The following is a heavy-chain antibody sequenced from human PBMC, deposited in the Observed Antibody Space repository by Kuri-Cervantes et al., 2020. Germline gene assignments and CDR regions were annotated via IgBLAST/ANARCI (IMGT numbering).Heavy chain of an antibody. J-gene: IGHJ4*02. V-gene: IGHV3-23*01. CDR1: GFTFSSYA. D-gene: IGHD5-18*01. CDR3: ATTRGAMVVH. CDR2: ISGSGGST. Sequence: GESLKISCAASGFTFSSYAMSWVRQAPGKGLEWVSAISGSGGSTYYADSVKGRFTISRDNSKNTLYLQMNSLRAEDTAVYYCATTRGAMVVHWGQGTLVTVSS.